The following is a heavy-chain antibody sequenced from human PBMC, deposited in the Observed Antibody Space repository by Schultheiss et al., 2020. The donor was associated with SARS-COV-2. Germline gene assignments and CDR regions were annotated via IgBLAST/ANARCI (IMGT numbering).Heavy chain of an antibody. CDR3: ARAGESGGLGY. V-gene: IGHV4-34*01. Sequence: SETLSLTCTVSGGSISSYYWSWIRQPPGKGLEWIGEINHSGSTNYNPSLKSRVTISVDTSKNQFSLKLSSVTAADTAVYYCARAGESGGLGYWGQGTLVTVSS. D-gene: IGHD3-10*01. J-gene: IGHJ4*02. CDR1: GGSISSYY. CDR2: INHSGST.